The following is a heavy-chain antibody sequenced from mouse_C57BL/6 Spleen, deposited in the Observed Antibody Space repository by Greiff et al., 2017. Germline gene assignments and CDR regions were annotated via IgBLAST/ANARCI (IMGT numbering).Heavy chain of an antibody. CDR1: GYTFTDYE. D-gene: IGHD2-2*01. V-gene: IGHV1-15*01. CDR3: TGGYHVNWYFDV. CDR2: IDPETGGT. Sequence: VQLQQSGAELVRPGASVTLSCKASGYTFTDYEMHWVKQTPVHGLEWIGAIDPETGGTAYNQKFKGKAILTADKSSSTAYMELRSLTSEDSAVYYCTGGYHVNWYFDVWGTGTTVTVSS. J-gene: IGHJ1*03.